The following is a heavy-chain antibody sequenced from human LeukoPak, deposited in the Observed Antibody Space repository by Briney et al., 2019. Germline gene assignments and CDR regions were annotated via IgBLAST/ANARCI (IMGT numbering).Heavy chain of an antibody. D-gene: IGHD3-22*01. CDR1: GFNLGDYV. CDR2: IRRKAYGCTT. J-gene: IGHJ4*02. CDR3: TRDNSKYYYDSSGYYY. Sequence: GGSLRLSCTAYGFNLGDYVMSWFRQAPGKGGEGVGCIRRKAYGCTTEHDASVKGKFTISRDHSKRIAYLQMNSLKTEDTAVYYCTRDNSKYYYDSSGYYYWGQGTLVTVST. V-gene: IGHV3-49*03.